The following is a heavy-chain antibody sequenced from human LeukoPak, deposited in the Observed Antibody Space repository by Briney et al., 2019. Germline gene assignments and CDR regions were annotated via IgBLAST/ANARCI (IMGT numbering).Heavy chain of an antibody. J-gene: IGHJ4*02. D-gene: IGHD3-10*01. Sequence: PGGSLRLSCAASGFTFSSYWMHWVRQAPGKGLVWVSRINTDGSSTSYADSVKGRSTISRDNAKNTLYLQMNSLRAEDTAVYYCARAGGFGYYFDYWGQGTLVTVSS. CDR3: ARAGGFGYYFDY. CDR1: GFTFSSYW. CDR2: INTDGSST. V-gene: IGHV3-74*01.